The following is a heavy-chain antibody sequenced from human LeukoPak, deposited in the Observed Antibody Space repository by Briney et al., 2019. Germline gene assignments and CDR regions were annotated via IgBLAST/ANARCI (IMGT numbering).Heavy chain of an antibody. CDR3: ARRYGYYYDSSGYYNEPYYFDY. Sequence: GESLKISCKGSGYSFTSYWIGWVRQMPGKGLEWMGIIYPGDSDTRYGPSFQGQVTISADKSISTAYLQWSSLKASDTAMYYCARRYGYYYDSSGYYNEPYYFDYWGQGTLVTVSS. V-gene: IGHV5-51*01. D-gene: IGHD3-22*01. CDR1: GYSFTSYW. CDR2: IYPGDSDT. J-gene: IGHJ4*02.